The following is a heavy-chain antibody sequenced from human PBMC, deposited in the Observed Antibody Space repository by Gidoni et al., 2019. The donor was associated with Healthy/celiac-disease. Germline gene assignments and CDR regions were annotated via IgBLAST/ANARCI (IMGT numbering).Heavy chain of an antibody. J-gene: IGHJ3*02. V-gene: IGHV1-2*02. CDR3: ARASGFCSSTSCYVGAFDI. CDR2: INPNSGGT. CDR1: GYTFTGYY. Sequence: QVQLVQSGAEVKKPGASVKVSCKASGYTFTGYYMHCVRQAPGQGLEWMGWINPNSGGTNYAQKLQGRVTMTRDTSISTAYMELSRLRSDDTAVYYCARASGFCSSTSCYVGAFDIWGQGTMVTVSS. D-gene: IGHD2-2*01.